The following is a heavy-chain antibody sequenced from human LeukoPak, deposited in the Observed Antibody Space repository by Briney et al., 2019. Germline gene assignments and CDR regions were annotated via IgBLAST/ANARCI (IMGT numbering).Heavy chain of an antibody. V-gene: IGHV3-48*03. D-gene: IGHD3-10*02. CDR2: ISSSGSTM. Sequence: HPGGSLRLSCAASGFTFSSYEMNWVRQAPGEGLEWVSYISSSGSTMYYADSVKGRFTISRDNAKNSLYLQMNSLRAEDTAVYYCAELGITMIGGVWGKGTTVTISS. J-gene: IGHJ6*04. CDR3: AELGITMIGGV. CDR1: GFTFSSYE.